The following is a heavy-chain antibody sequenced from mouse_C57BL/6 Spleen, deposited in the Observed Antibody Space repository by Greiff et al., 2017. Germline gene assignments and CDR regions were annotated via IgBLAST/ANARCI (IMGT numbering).Heavy chain of an antibody. V-gene: IGHV1-55*01. CDR1: GYTFTSYW. CDR2: IYPGSGST. Sequence: QVQLQQPGAELVKPGASVKMSCKASGYTFTSYWITWVKQRPGQGLEWIGDIYPGSGSTNYNEKFKSKATLTVDTASSTAYLQLSSLTSEDSAVYYCARGRGIYYMYFDVWGTGTTVTVSS. CDR3: ARGRGIYYMYFDV. D-gene: IGHD1-1*01. J-gene: IGHJ1*03.